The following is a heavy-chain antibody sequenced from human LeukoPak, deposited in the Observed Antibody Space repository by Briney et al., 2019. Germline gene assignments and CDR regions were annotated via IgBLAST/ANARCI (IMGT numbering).Heavy chain of an antibody. J-gene: IGHJ6*02. V-gene: IGHV1-8*01. CDR3: ARMSGYYGMDV. D-gene: IGHD5/OR15-5a*01. CDR1: GYTFTSYD. Sequence: GASVKVSCKASGYTFTSYDINWVRQATGQGLEWMGWMNPNSGNTGYAQKFQGRVTITRNTSISTAYMELSTLRSEDTAVYYCARMSGYYGMDVWGQGTTVTVSS. CDR2: MNPNSGNT.